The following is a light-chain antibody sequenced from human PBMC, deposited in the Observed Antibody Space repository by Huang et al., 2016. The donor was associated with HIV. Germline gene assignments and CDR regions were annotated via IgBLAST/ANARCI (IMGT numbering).Light chain of an antibody. Sequence: DIQMTRSPSSLSAFVGDKVTITCRASENIRKYLNWYQQKPGKAPNLLLYAASSLQSGVPSRFSGSGTGTDFNLTINSLQPEDYATYFCQQSYNAPRTFGQGTKVEIK. V-gene: IGKV1-39*01. J-gene: IGKJ1*01. CDR3: QQSYNAPRT. CDR2: AAS. CDR1: ENIRKY.